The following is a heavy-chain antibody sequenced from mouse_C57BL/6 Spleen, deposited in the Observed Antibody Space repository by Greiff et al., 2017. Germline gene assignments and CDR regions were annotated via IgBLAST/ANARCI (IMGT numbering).Heavy chain of an antibody. CDR2: INPYNGDT. D-gene: IGHD1-1*01. CDR3: ARKGGNYYGRYFDY. CDR1: GYSFTGYF. J-gene: IGHJ2*01. Sequence: VQLKQSGPELVKPGDSVKISCKASGYSFTGYFMNWVMQSHGKSLEWIGRINPYNGDTFYNQKFKGKATLTVDKSSSTAHMELRSLTSEDSAVYYCARKGGNYYGRYFDYWGQGTTLTVSS. V-gene: IGHV1-20*01.